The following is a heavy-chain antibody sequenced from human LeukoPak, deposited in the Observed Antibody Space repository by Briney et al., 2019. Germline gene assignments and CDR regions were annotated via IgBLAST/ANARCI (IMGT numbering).Heavy chain of an antibody. D-gene: IGHD6-6*01. CDR2: MNPNSGNT. V-gene: IGHV1-8*01. J-gene: IGHJ5*02. CDR1: GYTFTSYD. Sequence: ASVKVSCKASGYTFTSYDINWVRQATGQGLEWMGWMNPNSGNTGYAQKFQGRVTMTRNTSISTAYMELSSLRSEDTAVYYCARGRPIAARPGPWGQGTLVTVSS. CDR3: ARGRPIAARPGP.